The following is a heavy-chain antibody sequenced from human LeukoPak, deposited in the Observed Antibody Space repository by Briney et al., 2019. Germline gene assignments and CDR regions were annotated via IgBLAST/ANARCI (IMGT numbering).Heavy chain of an antibody. Sequence: GGSLRLSCVASVSSGLTRWMNWVRQAPGKGLEWVAIIKEDGSDKYYVDSVKGRFTIPRDNAKNSVYLQMNSLRVEDTAVYYCASAAGREFGYWGQGTLVTVSS. CDR1: VSSGLTRW. CDR3: ASAAGREFGY. CDR2: IKEDGSDK. V-gene: IGHV3-7*01. D-gene: IGHD3-10*01. J-gene: IGHJ4*02.